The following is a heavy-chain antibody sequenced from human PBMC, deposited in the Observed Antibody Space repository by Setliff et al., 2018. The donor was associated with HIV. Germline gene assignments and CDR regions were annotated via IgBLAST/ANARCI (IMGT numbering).Heavy chain of an antibody. D-gene: IGHD6-19*01. V-gene: IGHV4-38-2*02. CDR3: ARAGAVAGPSGY. CDR2: IHHSGST. Sequence: ASETLSLTCTVSGYSISSGYYWGWIRQPPGKGLEWIGSIHHSGSTYYNPSLKSRVTFSVDTSKNQFSLKLSSVTAADTAVYYCARAGAVAGPSGYWGQGTLVTV. J-gene: IGHJ4*02. CDR1: GYSISSGYY.